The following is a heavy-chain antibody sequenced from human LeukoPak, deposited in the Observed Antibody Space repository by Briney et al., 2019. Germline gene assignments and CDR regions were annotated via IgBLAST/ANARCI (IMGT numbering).Heavy chain of an antibody. CDR3: ARDSAARGRYSVAGPFDF. V-gene: IGHV3-21*01. J-gene: IGHJ4*02. Sequence: GGSLRLSCAASGFTFSIYSMNWVRQAPGKGLEWVSYMSSSAKYIFYADSVKGRFTISRDAANNSVYLQMNSLRAEDTAVYYCARDSAARGRYSVAGPFDFWGQGSLVTVSS. CDR1: GFTFSIYS. D-gene: IGHD6-19*01. CDR2: MSSSAKYI.